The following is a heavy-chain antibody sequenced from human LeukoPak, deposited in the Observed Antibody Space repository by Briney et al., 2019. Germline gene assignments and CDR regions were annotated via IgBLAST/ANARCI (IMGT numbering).Heavy chain of an antibody. J-gene: IGHJ4*02. CDR2: IWYEGSHE. CDR1: GFTFTYYG. Sequence: GGSLRLSCAASGFTFTYYGMHWVRQAPGKGLEWLAVIWYEGSHEYYADSVRGRFTISRDNSRNTVSLQMNSLRAEDTAVYFCARAHGHDYVSYYFDSWGQGTLVTVSS. CDR3: ARAHGHDYVSYYFDS. D-gene: IGHD3-10*02. V-gene: IGHV3-33*01.